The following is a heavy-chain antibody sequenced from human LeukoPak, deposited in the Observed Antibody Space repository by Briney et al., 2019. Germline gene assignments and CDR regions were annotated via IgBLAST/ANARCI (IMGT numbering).Heavy chain of an antibody. J-gene: IGHJ4*02. D-gene: IGHD2-15*01. CDR1: GFTFDNYA. CDR3: AKGYWQEVDFFDY. Sequence: PGGSLRLSCAPSGFTFDNYAMPWVRQAPRYALEWVSGISWNSGSIGYADSVKGRFTISRDNAKNSLYLQMNSLRAEDTALYYCAKGYWQEVDFFDYWGQGTLVTVSS. V-gene: IGHV3-9*01. CDR2: ISWNSGSI.